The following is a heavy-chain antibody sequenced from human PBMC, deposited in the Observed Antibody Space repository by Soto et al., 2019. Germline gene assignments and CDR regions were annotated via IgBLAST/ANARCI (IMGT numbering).Heavy chain of an antibody. CDR3: AKDVDRLGELWGYFQN. D-gene: IGHD3-16*01. Sequence: SLRLSCAVSGVMCEDYDMHWVRQAPGKGLEWVSGINWNGVNKGYADSVQGRFTISRDNAKKSLYLQMDYLRPEDTAVYFCAKDVDRLGELWGYFQNWGQGTLVTVSS. J-gene: IGHJ1*01. V-gene: IGHV3-9*01. CDR2: INWNGVNK. CDR1: GVMCEDYD.